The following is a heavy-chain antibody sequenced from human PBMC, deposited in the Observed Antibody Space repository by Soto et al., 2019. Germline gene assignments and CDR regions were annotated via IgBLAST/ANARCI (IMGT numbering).Heavy chain of an antibody. V-gene: IGHV4-59*01. CDR3: AREGGSYYESRYFDL. D-gene: IGHD1-26*01. CDR1: GGSISSYY. CDR2: IYYSGST. J-gene: IGHJ2*01. Sequence: QVQLQESGPGLVKPSETLSLTCTVSGGSISSYYWSWIRQPPGKGLEWLGYIYYSGSTKYNPSLKRRVTISVDTSKNQFPLKLTSVTAADTAVYYCAREGGSYYESRYFDLWGRGTLVTVSS.